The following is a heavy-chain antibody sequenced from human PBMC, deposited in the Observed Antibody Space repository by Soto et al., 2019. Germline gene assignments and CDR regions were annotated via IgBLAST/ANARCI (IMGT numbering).Heavy chain of an antibody. V-gene: IGHV1-69*02. CDR3: ARSTGSYSFIYFDY. CDR1: GGTFSSYT. D-gene: IGHD3-10*01. CDR2: IIPILGIA. J-gene: IGHJ4*02. Sequence: SVKVSCKASGGTFSSYTISWVRQAPGQGLEWMGRIIPILGIANYAQKFQGRVTITADKSTNTAYMELSSLRSEDTAVYYCARSTGSYSFIYFDYWGQGTLVTVSS.